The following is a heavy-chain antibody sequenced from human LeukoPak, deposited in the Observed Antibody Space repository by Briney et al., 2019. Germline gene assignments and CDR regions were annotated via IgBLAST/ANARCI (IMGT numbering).Heavy chain of an antibody. V-gene: IGHV4-34*01. CDR1: GGSFSDYN. D-gene: IGHD1-1*01. CDR3: SRPSGGTPFKRFDY. J-gene: IGHJ4*02. CDR2: IGHNGST. Sequence: SETLSLTCAVSGGSFSDYNWTWIRQPPGKGLEWIGEIGHNGSTNYNPSLKGRVTISVDASKSQFSLKLTSVTAADTALYYCSRPSGGTPFKRFDYWGQGILVTVSS.